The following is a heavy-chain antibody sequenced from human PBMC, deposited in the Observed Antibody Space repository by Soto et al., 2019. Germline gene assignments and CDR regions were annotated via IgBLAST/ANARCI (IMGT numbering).Heavy chain of an antibody. CDR3: AREGYYYYYGMDV. CDR2: IIPIFGTA. J-gene: IGHJ6*02. CDR1: GGTFSSYA. Sequence: SVKVSCKASGGTFSSYAISWVRQAPGQGLEWMGGIIPIFGTANYAQKFQGRVTITADESTSTAYMELSSLRSDDTAVYYCAREGYYYYYGMDVWGQGTTVTVSS. V-gene: IGHV1-69*13.